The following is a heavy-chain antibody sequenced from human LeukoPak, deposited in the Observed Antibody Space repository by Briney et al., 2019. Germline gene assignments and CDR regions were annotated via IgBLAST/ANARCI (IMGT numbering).Heavy chain of an antibody. CDR2: IKQDGSQK. J-gene: IGHJ4*02. CDR1: GFIFSNYW. CDR3: AKIHSDLYFDY. D-gene: IGHD4-11*01. V-gene: IGHV3-7*01. Sequence: GGSLRLSCAASGFIFSNYWMSWVRQAPGKGLEWVANIKQDGSQKYYVDSVKGRFTISRDNSKNTLYLQMNSLRAEDAAVYYCAKIHSDLYFDYWGQGTLVTVSS.